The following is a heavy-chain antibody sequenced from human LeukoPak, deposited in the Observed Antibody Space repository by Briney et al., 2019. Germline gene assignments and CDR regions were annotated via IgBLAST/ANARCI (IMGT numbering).Heavy chain of an antibody. Sequence: SGPTLVKPTQTLTLTCTFSGFSLSTSGVGVAWIRQPPGKALDWLALIYWDDDKRYSPSLKSRLTITKDTSKNQVVLTMTNMDPVDTATYYCVPYYYDSSGYRTGFDYWGQGTLVTVSS. V-gene: IGHV2-5*02. J-gene: IGHJ4*02. CDR1: GFSLSTSGVG. CDR2: IYWDDDK. D-gene: IGHD3-22*01. CDR3: VPYYYDSSGYRTGFDY.